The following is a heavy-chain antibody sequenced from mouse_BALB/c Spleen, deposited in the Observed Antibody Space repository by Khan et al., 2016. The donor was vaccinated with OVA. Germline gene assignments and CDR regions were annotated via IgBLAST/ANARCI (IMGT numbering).Heavy chain of an antibody. Sequence: EVQLQQSRADLVRPGALVKLSCKASGFNIKDYYIHWVKQRPEQGLEWIGWIDPENGNTIYDPKFQGKASITADTSSNTAYLQLSSLTSEDTAVFYCTRVGYSPWFAYGGQGTLVTVST. V-gene: IGHV14-1*02. D-gene: IGHD2-3*01. CDR2: IDPENGNT. CDR1: GFNIKDYY. CDR3: TRVGYSPWFAY. J-gene: IGHJ3*01.